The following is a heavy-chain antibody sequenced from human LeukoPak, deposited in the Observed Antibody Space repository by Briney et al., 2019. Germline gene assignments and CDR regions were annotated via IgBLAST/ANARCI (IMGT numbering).Heavy chain of an antibody. CDR2: FDPEDGET. CDR1: GYTLTELS. CDR3: AATQDYYDSSGHAFDI. Sequence: ASVKVSCKVSGYTLTELSMHWVRQAPGKGLEWMGGFDPEDGETIYAQKFQGRVTMTEDTSTDTAYMELSSLRSEDTAVYYCAATQDYYDSSGHAFDIWGQGTMVTVSS. V-gene: IGHV1-24*01. D-gene: IGHD3-22*01. J-gene: IGHJ3*02.